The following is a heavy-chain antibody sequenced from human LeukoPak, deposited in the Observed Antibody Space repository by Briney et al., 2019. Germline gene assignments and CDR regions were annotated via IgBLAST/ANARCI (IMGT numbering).Heavy chain of an antibody. D-gene: IGHD6-13*01. Sequence: SETLSLTCTVSGGSISSYYWSWIRQPPGKGLEWIGYIYYSGSTNYNPSLKSRVTISVDKSKNQFSLKLSSVTAADTAVYYCARASFTAAAVDAFDIWGRGTMVTVSS. CDR1: GGSISSYY. V-gene: IGHV4-59*12. CDR2: IYYSGST. J-gene: IGHJ3*02. CDR3: ARASFTAAAVDAFDI.